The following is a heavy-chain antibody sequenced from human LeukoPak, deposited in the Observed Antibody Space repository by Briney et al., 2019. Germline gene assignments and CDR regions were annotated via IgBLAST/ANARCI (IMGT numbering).Heavy chain of an antibody. CDR1: GGSISSNY. J-gene: IGHJ4*02. CDR2: IYYSGTT. Sequence: SETLSLTCTVAGGSISSNYWSWIRQPPGKGLEWIGYIYYSGTTNYNPSLKSRVTISVDTSKNQFSLKLSSVTAADTAAYYCARVRTSSWYVVDYWGQGTLVTVSS. V-gene: IGHV4-59*01. CDR3: ARVRTSSWYVVDY. D-gene: IGHD6-13*01.